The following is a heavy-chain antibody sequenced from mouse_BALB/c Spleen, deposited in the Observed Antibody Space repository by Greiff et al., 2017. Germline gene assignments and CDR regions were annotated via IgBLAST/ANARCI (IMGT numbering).Heavy chain of an antibody. CDR1: GYTFTSYW. CDR2: INPSTGYT. CDR3: ARGGWAFDY. V-gene: IGHV1-7*01. Sequence: QVQLQQSGAELAKPGASVKMSCKASGYTFTSYWMHWVKQRPGQGLEWIGYINPSTGYTEYNQKFKDKATLTADKSSSTAYMQLSSLTSEDSAVYYCARGGWAFDYWGQGTTLTVSS. J-gene: IGHJ2*01.